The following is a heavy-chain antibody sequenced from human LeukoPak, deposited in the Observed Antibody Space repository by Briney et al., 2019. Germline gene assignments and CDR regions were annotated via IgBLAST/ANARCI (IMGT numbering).Heavy chain of an antibody. D-gene: IGHD6-13*01. J-gene: IGHJ3*02. V-gene: IGHV4-39*01. CDR1: GDSISSSNFY. Sequence: PSETLSLTCTVSGDSISSSNFYWGWIRQPPGKGLEWIGNIYYSGSTYYNPSLKSRVTISVDSSKKQFSLKLSSVTAADTAVYYCARLGPGYSSTWSNDAFAIWGQGTVVTVSS. CDR2: IYYSGST. CDR3: ARLGPGYSSTWSNDAFAI.